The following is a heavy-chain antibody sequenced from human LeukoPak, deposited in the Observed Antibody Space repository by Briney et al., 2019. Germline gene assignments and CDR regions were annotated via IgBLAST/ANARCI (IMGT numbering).Heavy chain of an antibody. CDR2: ISSSGSTI. CDR1: GFTFSDYY. D-gene: IGHD3-10*01. Sequence: PGGSLRLSCAASGFTFSDYYMSWIRQAPGKGLEWVSYISSSGSTIYYADSVRGRFTISRDNAKNSLYLQMNSLRAEDTAVYYCAMSLSVQRDLIYYYMDVWGTGTTVTVSS. CDR3: AMSLSVQRDLIYYYMDV. V-gene: IGHV3-11*01. J-gene: IGHJ6*03.